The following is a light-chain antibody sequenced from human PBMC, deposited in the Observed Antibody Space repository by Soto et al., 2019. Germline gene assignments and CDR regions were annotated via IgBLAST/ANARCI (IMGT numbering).Light chain of an antibody. CDR3: QQLTSYPRST. Sequence: DIPLTQSPSFLSASVGDRVTITCRASQGISNYLAWYQQRPGKAPKLLIYAASTLQTGVPSRFSGSGSGTEFTLPISSLQPEDFATYHCQQLTSYPRSTFGQVTRLEI. V-gene: IGKV1-9*01. CDR1: QGISNY. CDR2: AAS. J-gene: IGKJ5*01.